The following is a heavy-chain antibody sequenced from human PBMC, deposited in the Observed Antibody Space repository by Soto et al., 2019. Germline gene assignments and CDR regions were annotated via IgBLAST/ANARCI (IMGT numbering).Heavy chain of an antibody. J-gene: IGHJ5*02. V-gene: IGHV4-34*01. CDR3: ARARWFDP. CDR1: GESFSGHY. Sequence: QVLLQQWGSGLLKPSETLSLTCAVYGESFSGHYWTWVRQRPGKGLEWIGETSHSGSTSYNPSLKSRVTISADTSKSQFSLKLTSVTAADTAVYYCARARWFDPWGQGTLVTVSS. CDR2: TSHSGST.